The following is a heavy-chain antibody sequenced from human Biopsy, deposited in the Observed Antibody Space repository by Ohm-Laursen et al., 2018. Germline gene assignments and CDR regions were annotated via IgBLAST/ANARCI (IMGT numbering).Heavy chain of an antibody. V-gene: IGHV1-69*10. CDR1: GDSFTSYA. CDR2: IIPIPNVA. J-gene: IGHJ5*02. CDR3: ARGEGSSWFDP. Sequence: AASVKVSCKASGDSFTSYAIGWGRQAPGQGLEWMGGIIPIPNVATYAQKFQGRITITPDESTSTAYMDLNRLTTDDTAVYFCARGEGSSWFDPWGHGTLVTVSS. D-gene: IGHD1-26*01.